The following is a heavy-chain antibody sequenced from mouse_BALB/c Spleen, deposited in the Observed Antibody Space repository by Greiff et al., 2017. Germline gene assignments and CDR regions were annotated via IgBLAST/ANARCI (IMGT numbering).Heavy chain of an antibody. Sequence: QVQLQQPGAELVMPGASVKMSCKASGYTFTDYWMHWVKQRPGQGLEWIGAIDTSDSYTSYNQKFKGKATLTVDESSSTAYMQLSSLTSEDSAVYYCARSIYYGNYRAMDYWGQGTSVTVSS. D-gene: IGHD2-1*01. CDR3: ARSIYYGNYRAMDY. CDR2: IDTSDSYT. J-gene: IGHJ4*01. V-gene: IGHV1-69*01. CDR1: GYTFTDYW.